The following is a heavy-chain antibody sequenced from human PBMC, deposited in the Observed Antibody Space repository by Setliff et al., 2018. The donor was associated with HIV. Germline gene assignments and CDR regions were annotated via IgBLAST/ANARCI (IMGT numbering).Heavy chain of an antibody. CDR2: IREEAHGGET. CDR1: GSSFASAW. J-gene: IGHJ4*02. Sequence: GESLKISCAASGSSFASAWMNWVRRAPGKGLEWFARIREEAHGGETEYAAALRGRFTISRDDSKNTLYLQMNSLKTDDTAVYYCTRFSEWSEDYWGQGTLVTVSS. V-gene: IGHV3-15*01. CDR3: TRFSEWSEDY. D-gene: IGHD3-3*01.